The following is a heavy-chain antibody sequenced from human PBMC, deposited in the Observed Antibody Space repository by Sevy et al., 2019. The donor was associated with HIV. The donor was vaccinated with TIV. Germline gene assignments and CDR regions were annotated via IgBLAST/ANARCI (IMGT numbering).Heavy chain of an antibody. CDR1: GGSITSLY. V-gene: IGHV4-59*08. J-gene: IGHJ4*02. Sequence: SETLSLTCTVSGGSITSLYWNWFRQPPGKGLEWIANIYYNGHINYNPSLKSRVTLSLDTSKNQFSLGLSSVTAADTAMYYCAGENAWGRGYSWGQGTLVTVSS. D-gene: IGHD1-26*01. CDR3: AGENAWGRGYS. CDR2: IYYNGHI.